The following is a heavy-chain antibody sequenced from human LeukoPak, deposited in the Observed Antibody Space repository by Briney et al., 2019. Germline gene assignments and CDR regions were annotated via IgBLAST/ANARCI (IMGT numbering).Heavy chain of an antibody. D-gene: IGHD3-10*01. CDR2: FDPEDGET. CDR3: ATDRSTMVRGVITSYYFDY. J-gene: IGHJ4*02. Sequence: ASVKVSCKVSGYTLTELSMHWVRQAPGKGLEWMGGFDPEDGETIYAQKFQGRVTMTEDTSTDTAYMELSSLRSEDTAVYYCATDRSTMVRGVITSYYFDYWGQGTLVSVSS. V-gene: IGHV1-24*01. CDR1: GYTLTELS.